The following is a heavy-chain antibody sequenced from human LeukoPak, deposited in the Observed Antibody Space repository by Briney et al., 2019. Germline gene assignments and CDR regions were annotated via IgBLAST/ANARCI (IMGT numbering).Heavy chain of an antibody. D-gene: IGHD3-22*01. Sequence: PSETLSLTCTVSGGSFSSYYWSWIRQPPGKGLQCIGYIYTSGSTNYNPSLKSRVTISVDTSKSQFSLKLSSVTAADTAVYYCARSTMIALFDYWGQGTLVTVSS. CDR3: ARSTMIALFDY. CDR2: IYTSGST. CDR1: GGSFSSYY. J-gene: IGHJ4*02. V-gene: IGHV4-4*09.